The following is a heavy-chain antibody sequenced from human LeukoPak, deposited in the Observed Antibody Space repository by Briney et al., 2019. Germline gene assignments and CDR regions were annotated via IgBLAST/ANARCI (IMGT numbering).Heavy chain of an antibody. CDR3: ERGPGY. CDR2: IYTSGST. V-gene: IGHV4-61*02. CDR1: GGSISSGSYY. J-gene: IGHJ4*02. Sequence: SQTLSLTCTVSGGSISSGSYYWSWIRQPAGKGLEWIGRIYTSGSTNYNPSLKSRVTISVDTSKNQFSLKLSSVTAADTAVYYCERGPGYWGQGTLVTVSS.